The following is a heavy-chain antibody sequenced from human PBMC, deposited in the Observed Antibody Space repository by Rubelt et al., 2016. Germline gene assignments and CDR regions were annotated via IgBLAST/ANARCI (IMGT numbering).Heavy chain of an antibody. V-gene: IGHV1-18*01. Sequence: QIQLVQSGAEVKKPGASVKVSCKASGYTFLNYGISWVRQAPGQGLEWMGWISVYNGNTKYTQKLQGRVTMTTDTSTGTAYMGLGGLRADDTAVYYCARDDGRKDSGYNSGPDYWGQGTLVTVSS. D-gene: IGHD5-12*01. CDR3: ARDDGRKDSGYNSGPDY. CDR2: ISVYNGNT. CDR1: GYTFLNYG. J-gene: IGHJ4*02.